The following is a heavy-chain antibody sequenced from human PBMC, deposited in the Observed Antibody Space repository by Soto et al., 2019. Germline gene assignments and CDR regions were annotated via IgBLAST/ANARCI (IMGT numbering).Heavy chain of an antibody. Sequence: GXALKISGQCCGYILTNYWIGWVRQLPGKGLEWMGIIYPGDSDTRYSPSFQGQVTISADKSISTAYLQWSSLKASDTAIYYCARLANIFEFDNWGHGTLVTVSS. V-gene: IGHV5-51*01. CDR3: ARLANIFEFDN. CDR2: IYPGDSDT. CDR1: GYILTNYW. J-gene: IGHJ4*01. D-gene: IGHD2-21*01.